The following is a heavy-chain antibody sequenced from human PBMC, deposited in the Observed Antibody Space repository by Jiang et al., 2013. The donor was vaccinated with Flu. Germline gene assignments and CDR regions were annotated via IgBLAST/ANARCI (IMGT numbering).Heavy chain of an antibody. CDR2: INHSGST. CDR1: GGSFSGYY. Sequence: LLKPSETLSLTCAVYGGSFSGYYWTWIRQPPGKGLEWIGEINHSGSTNYNPSLKSRVTISVDTSKNQFSLKLSSVTAADTAVYYCARVLYRTSSEYFDLWGRGTLVTVSS. D-gene: IGHD6-6*01. V-gene: IGHV4-34*01. J-gene: IGHJ2*01. CDR3: ARVLYRTSSEYFDL.